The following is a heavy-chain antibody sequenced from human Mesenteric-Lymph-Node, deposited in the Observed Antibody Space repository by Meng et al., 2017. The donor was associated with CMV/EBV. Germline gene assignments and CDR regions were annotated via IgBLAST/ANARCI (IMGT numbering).Heavy chain of an antibody. V-gene: IGHV3-21*01. CDR3: ARDRGCSSTSCYRGMDV. D-gene: IGHD2-2*01. CDR1: GFTFSSYS. J-gene: IGHJ6*02. Sequence: GGSLRLSCAASGFTFSSYSMNWVRQAPGKGLEWVSSISSSSSYIYYADSVKGRFTISRDNAKNSLYLQMNSLRAEDTAVYYCARDRGCSSTSCYRGMDVWGQETTVTVSS. CDR2: ISSSSSYI.